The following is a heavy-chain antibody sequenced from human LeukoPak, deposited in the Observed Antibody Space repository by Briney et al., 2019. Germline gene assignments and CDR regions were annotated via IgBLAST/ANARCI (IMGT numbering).Heavy chain of an antibody. J-gene: IGHJ4*02. CDR3: ATRSTGYFDY. D-gene: IGHD4-17*01. V-gene: IGHV3-23*01. CDR2: ISASGGNT. CDR1: GFMFSSYA. Sequence: PGGSLRLSCAASGFMFSSYAMSWVRQAPGKGLEWVSDISASGGNTYYADSVKGRFTISRDNSKNTLYLQMNSLRAEDTAVCYCATRSTGYFDYWGQGTLVTVSS.